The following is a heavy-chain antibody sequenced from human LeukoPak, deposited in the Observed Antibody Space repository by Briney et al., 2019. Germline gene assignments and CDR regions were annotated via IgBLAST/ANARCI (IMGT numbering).Heavy chain of an antibody. D-gene: IGHD4-11*01. CDR2: MNPNSGNT. CDR1: GYTSTSYD. CDR3: ARDWHPDYPSDY. V-gene: IGHV1-8*01. J-gene: IGHJ4*02. Sequence: ASVKVSCKASGYTSTSYDINWVRQATGQGLEWMGWMNPNSGNTGYAQKLQGRVTMTTDTSTSTAYMELRSLRSDDTAVYYCARDWHPDYPSDYWGQGTLVTVSS.